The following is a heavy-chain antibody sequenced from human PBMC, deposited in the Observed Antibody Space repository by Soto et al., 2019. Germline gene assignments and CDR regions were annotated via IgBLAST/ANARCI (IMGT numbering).Heavy chain of an antibody. Sequence: GASVKVSCKASGYTLTGYYMHWVRQAPGQGLEWMGWINPNSGGTNYAQKFQGWVTMTRDTSISTAYMELSRLRSDDTAVYYCARTPIRVTIFGVVTRSGMDVWGQGTTVTVSS. CDR3: ARTPIRVTIFGVVTRSGMDV. D-gene: IGHD3-3*01. CDR1: GYTLTGYY. V-gene: IGHV1-2*04. J-gene: IGHJ6*02. CDR2: INPNSGGT.